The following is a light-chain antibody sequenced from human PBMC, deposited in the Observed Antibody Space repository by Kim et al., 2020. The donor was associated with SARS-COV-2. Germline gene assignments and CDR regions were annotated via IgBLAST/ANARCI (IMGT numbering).Light chain of an antibody. CDR1: SSDVGRYNL. Sequence: QSALTQPASVSGSPGQSITISCTGTSSDVGRYNLVSWYQQRPGKAPKLMIYEVSKRPSGVSNRFSGSKSGNTASLTISGLQAEDEADYYCCSYAGSSTWVFGGGTKLTVL. J-gene: IGLJ3*02. CDR2: EVS. V-gene: IGLV2-23*02. CDR3: CSYAGSSTWV.